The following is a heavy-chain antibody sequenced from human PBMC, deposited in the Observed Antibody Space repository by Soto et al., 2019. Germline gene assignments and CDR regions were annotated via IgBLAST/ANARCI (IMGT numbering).Heavy chain of an antibody. V-gene: IGHV1-18*01. CDR3: ARDGRVQYISSSGPYYYYGIDG. Sequence: GASVKVSCKASGYTFTSYGISWVRQAPGQGLEWMRWISAYNGNTNYAQKLQGRVTMTTDTSTSTAYMELRSLRSDDTAVYYCARDGRVQYISSSGPYYYYGIDGWGQGTTVTVSS. D-gene: IGHD6-6*01. CDR2: ISAYNGNT. J-gene: IGHJ6*02. CDR1: GYTFTSYG.